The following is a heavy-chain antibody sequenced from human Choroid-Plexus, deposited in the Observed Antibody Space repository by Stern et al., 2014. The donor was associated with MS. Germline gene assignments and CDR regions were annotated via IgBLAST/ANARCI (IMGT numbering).Heavy chain of an antibody. D-gene: IGHD2/OR15-2a*01. Sequence: VQLVESGGGVVQPGPPLRLSCVASGFTLGSCAMHWVRQAPGKGLEWVAGVSYDGSNKYYADSVKGRFTISRDNSQNTLYMQMSSLRPEDTAVYYCAKDRQYLTYFFDHWGQGSLVTVSS. V-gene: IGHV3-30*18. J-gene: IGHJ5*02. CDR1: GFTLGSCA. CDR2: VSYDGSNK. CDR3: AKDRQYLTYFFDH.